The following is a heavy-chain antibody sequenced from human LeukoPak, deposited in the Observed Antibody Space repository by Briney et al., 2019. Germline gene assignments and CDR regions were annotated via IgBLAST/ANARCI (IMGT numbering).Heavy chain of an antibody. Sequence: SETLSLTCTVSGGSISSSSYYWGWVRQPPGKGLEWLGSIYYSGSTYYNPSLKSRVTISVDTSKNQFSLKLSSVTAADTAVYYCARRYYDSSGYPDPYAFDIWGQGTMVTVSS. CDR2: IYYSGST. D-gene: IGHD3-22*01. CDR1: GGSISSSSYY. CDR3: ARRYYDSSGYPDPYAFDI. V-gene: IGHV4-39*01. J-gene: IGHJ3*02.